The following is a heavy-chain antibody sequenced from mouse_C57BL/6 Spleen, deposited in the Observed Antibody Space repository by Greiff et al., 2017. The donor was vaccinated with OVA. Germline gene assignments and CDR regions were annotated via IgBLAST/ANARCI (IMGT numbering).Heavy chain of an antibody. CDR2: INPGSGGT. Sequence: QVQLQQSGAELVRPGTSVKVSCKASGYAFTNYLIEWVKQRPGQGLEWIGVINPGSGGTNYKEKFKGKATLTADKSSSTAYMQLSSLTSEDSAVYFCARTAQGGDYFDYWGQGTTLTVSS. J-gene: IGHJ2*01. CDR1: GYAFTNYL. V-gene: IGHV1-54*01. CDR3: ARTAQGGDYFDY. D-gene: IGHD3-2*02.